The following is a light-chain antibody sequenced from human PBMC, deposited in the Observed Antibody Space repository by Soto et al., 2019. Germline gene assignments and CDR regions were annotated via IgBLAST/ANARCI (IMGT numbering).Light chain of an antibody. Sequence: DIVLTQSPGTLSLSPGERATLSCGASRSVSSSYLAWYQHKPGQAPRLLIYGASNRATGIPDRFSGSGSETDFTLTISRLEPVDFALYYCQQYSSAPNTFGQGTKLEI. CDR3: QQYSSAPNT. V-gene: IGKV3-20*01. J-gene: IGKJ2*01. CDR1: RSVSSSY. CDR2: GAS.